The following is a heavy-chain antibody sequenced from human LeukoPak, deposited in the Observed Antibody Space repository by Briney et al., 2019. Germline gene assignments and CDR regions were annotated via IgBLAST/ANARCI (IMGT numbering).Heavy chain of an antibody. D-gene: IGHD2-2*01. CDR2: INSDGSST. CDR3: ARGPQRGAAANYYGMDV. CDR1: GFTLSNYW. V-gene: IGHV3-74*01. J-gene: IGHJ6*02. Sequence: GGSLRLSCAASGFTLSNYWMHWVRQAPGKGLVWVSRINSDGSSTSHADSVKGRFTISRDNAKSTLYLQMNSHRSEDTAVYYCARGPQRGAAANYYGMDVWGQGTTVTVSS.